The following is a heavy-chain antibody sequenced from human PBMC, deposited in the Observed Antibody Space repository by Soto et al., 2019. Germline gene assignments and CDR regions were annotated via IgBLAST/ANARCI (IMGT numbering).Heavy chain of an antibody. CDR1: GGSISSGGYY. J-gene: IGHJ6*02. CDR3: ARKISSQNIWGYYYYGMDV. Sequence: SETLSLTCTVSGGSISSGGYYWSWNRQHPGQGLEWIGYIYYSGSTYYNPSLKSRVTISVDTSKNQFSLKLSSVTAADTAVYYCARKISSQNIWGYYYYGMDVWGQGTTVTVS. CDR2: IYYSGST. V-gene: IGHV4-31*03. D-gene: IGHD3-16*01.